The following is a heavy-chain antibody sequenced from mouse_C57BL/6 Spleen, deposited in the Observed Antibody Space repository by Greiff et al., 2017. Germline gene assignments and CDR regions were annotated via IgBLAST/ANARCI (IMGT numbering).Heavy chain of an antibody. V-gene: IGHV1-50*01. D-gene: IGHD2-12*01. CDR2: IDPTDSYT. J-gene: IGHJ2*01. CDR1: GYTFTSYW. CDR3: ARGGLRGDYFDY. Sequence: QVQLKQPGAELVKPGASVKLSCKASGYTFTSYWMQWVKQRPGQGLEWIGEIDPTDSYTNYNQKFKGKATLTVDTSSSTAYMQLSSLTSEDSAVYYCARGGLRGDYFDYWGQGTTLTVSS.